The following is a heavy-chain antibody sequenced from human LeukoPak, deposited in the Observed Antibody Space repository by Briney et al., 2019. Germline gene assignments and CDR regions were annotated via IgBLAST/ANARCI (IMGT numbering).Heavy chain of an antibody. D-gene: IGHD3-10*01. J-gene: IGHJ4*02. CDR2: ISYDGSNK. Sequence: PGGSLRLSCAASGFTFSSYAMHWVRQAPGKGLEWVAVISYDGSNKYYADSVKGRFTISRDNSKNTLYLQMNSLRVEDTAVYYCVRGGGASGSFCWGQGTLVTVSS. CDR3: VRGGGASGSFC. V-gene: IGHV3-30*04. CDR1: GFTFSSYA.